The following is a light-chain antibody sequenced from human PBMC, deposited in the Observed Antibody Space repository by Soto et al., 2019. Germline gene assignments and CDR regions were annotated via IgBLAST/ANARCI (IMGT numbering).Light chain of an antibody. CDR1: SGSIASNY. CDR2: EDN. Sequence: NFMLTQPHSVSESPGKTVTISCTRSSGSIASNYVQWYQQRPGSAPTTVIYEDNQRPSGVPDRFYGSIDSSSNSASLTISGLKTDDEADYYCQSYDSSNLWVFGGGTKLTVL. CDR3: QSYDSSNLWV. J-gene: IGLJ3*02. V-gene: IGLV6-57*03.